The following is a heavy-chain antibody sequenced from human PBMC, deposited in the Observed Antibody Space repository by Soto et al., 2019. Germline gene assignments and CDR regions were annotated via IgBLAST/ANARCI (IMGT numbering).Heavy chain of an antibody. V-gene: IGHV4-59*01. Sequence: PSETLSLTCTVSGGSISSYYWSWIRQPPGKGLEWIGYIYYSGSTNYSPSLKSRLTITKDTSKNQVVLTMTNMDPVDTATYYCAHRAGTLYFDYWGQGTLVTVSS. CDR2: IYYSGST. J-gene: IGHJ4*02. CDR3: AHRAGTLYFDY. CDR1: GGSISSYY. D-gene: IGHD1-1*01.